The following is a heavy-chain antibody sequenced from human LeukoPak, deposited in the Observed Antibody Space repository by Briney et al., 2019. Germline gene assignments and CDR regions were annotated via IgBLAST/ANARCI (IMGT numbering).Heavy chain of an antibody. CDR2: IYHSGST. J-gene: IGHJ4*02. D-gene: IGHD5-24*01. Sequence: PSETLSLTCTVSGYSISSGYYTGWIRQPPGRGLEWIGSIYHSGSTYYNPSLRSRVTISVDTSKNQFSLKLSSVTAAYTAVYYCSVEMATIEGSYFDYWGQGTLVTVSS. V-gene: IGHV4-38-2*02. CDR3: SVEMATIEGSYFDY. CDR1: GYSISSGYY.